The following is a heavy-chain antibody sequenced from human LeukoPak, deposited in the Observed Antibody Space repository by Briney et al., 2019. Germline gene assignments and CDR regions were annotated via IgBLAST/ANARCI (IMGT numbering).Heavy chain of an antibody. J-gene: IGHJ4*02. CDR1: GFTFSGYA. V-gene: IGHV3-64*01. Sequence: GGSLRLSCAASGFTFSGYAMHWVRQAPGKGLEYVSAISSNGGSTYYANSVKGRFTISRDNSKNTLYLQMGSLRAEDMAVYYCARDRYYYGSGSPLGLWGQGTLVTVSS. D-gene: IGHD3-10*01. CDR2: ISSNGGST. CDR3: ARDRYYYGSGSPLGL.